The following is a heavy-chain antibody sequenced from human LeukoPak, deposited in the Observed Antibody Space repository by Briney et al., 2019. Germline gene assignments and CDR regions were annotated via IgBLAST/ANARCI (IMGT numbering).Heavy chain of an antibody. V-gene: IGHV4-59*01. CDR3: ARHTYCGGDCYFQY. CDR1: GGSIGYYF. D-gene: IGHD2-21*01. CDR2: IYHTGIT. Sequence: SSETLSLTCAVSGGSIGYYFWNWIRQPPGKGLEWIGYIYHTGITNYNPSLKSRVTMSVDPSKNQFSLSLTSVTAADTAVYYCARHTYCGGDCYFQYWGQGTLVTVSS. J-gene: IGHJ4*02.